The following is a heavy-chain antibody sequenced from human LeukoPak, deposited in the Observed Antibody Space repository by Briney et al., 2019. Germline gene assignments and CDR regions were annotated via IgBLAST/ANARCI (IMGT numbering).Heavy chain of an antibody. CDR2: IKQDGSEK. V-gene: IGHV3-7*03. CDR1: GFTFSSYW. CDR3: ARGGYYGSGSYFSY. Sequence: GGSLRLSYAASGFTFSSYWMSWVRQAPGKGLEWVANIKQDGSEKYYVDSVKGRFTISRDNAKNSLYLQMNSLRAEDTAVYYCARGGYYGSGSYFSYWGQGTLVTVSS. J-gene: IGHJ4*02. D-gene: IGHD3-10*01.